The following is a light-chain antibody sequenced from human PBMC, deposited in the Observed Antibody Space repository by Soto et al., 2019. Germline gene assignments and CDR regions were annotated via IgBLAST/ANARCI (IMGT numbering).Light chain of an antibody. J-gene: IGLJ2*01. CDR3: SSYTAINPSGV. CDR2: DVS. Sequence: QSALTQPASVSGSPGQSITISCTGTSSDVGGYNYVSWYQQHPGKAPKLMIFDVSNRPSGVSNRFSGSKSGNTASLTISGLQAEDEADYYCSSYTAINPSGVFGGGTKVTVL. V-gene: IGLV2-14*03. CDR1: SSDVGGYNY.